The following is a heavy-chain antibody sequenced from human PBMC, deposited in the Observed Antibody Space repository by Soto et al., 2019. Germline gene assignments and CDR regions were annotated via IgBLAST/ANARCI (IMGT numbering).Heavy chain of an antibody. D-gene: IGHD5-18*01. V-gene: IGHV1-69*06. CDR3: ARAGLQLWLSYFDY. Sequence: SVKVSCKASGGTFSSYAISWVRQAPGQGLEWMGGIIPIFGTANYAQKFQGRVTITADKSTSPAYMELSSLRSEDTAVYYCARAGLQLWLSYFDYWGQGTLVTVSS. J-gene: IGHJ4*02. CDR1: GGTFSSYA. CDR2: IIPIFGTA.